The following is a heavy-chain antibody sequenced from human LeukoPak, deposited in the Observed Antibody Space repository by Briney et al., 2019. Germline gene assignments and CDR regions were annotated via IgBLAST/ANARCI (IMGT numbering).Heavy chain of an antibody. Sequence: PGGSLRLSCAASGFTFSSYSMNWVRQAPGKGLEWVSSISSSSSYIYYADSVKGRSTISRDNSKNTLYLQMNSLRAEDTAIYYCAKYIGGVWYAFDYWGQGTLVTISS. J-gene: IGHJ4*02. V-gene: IGHV3-21*04. CDR3: AKYIGGVWYAFDY. CDR2: ISSSSSYI. D-gene: IGHD6-19*01. CDR1: GFTFSSYS.